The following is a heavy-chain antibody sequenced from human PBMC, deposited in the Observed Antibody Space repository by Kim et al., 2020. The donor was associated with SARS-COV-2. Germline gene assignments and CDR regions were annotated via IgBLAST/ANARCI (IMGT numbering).Heavy chain of an antibody. J-gene: IGHJ4*02. V-gene: IGHV3-30*18. D-gene: IGHD3-10*01. CDR1: GFTFSSYG. CDR3: AKDRNRGPVWFGELLRGYYFDY. Sequence: GGSLRLSCAASGFTFSSYGMHWVRQAPGKGLEWVAVISYDGSNKYYADSVKGRFTISRDNSKNTLYLQMNSLRAEDTAVYYCAKDRNRGPVWFGELLRGYYFDYWGQGTLVTVSS. CDR2: ISYDGSNK.